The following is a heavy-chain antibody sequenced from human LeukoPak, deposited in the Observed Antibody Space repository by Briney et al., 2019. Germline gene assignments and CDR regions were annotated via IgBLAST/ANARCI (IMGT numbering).Heavy chain of an antibody. Sequence: GGSLRLSCAPSGFTFSSYGMHWVRQAPGKGLEWVAVISYDGSNKYYADSVKGRFTISRDNSKNTLHLQMNNLRAEDTALYYCAKCPVTFGGVIVITSGYFDYWGQGTLVTVSS. J-gene: IGHJ4*02. CDR3: AKCPVTFGGVIVITSGYFDY. V-gene: IGHV3-30*18. CDR2: ISYDGSNK. CDR1: GFTFSSYG. D-gene: IGHD3-16*02.